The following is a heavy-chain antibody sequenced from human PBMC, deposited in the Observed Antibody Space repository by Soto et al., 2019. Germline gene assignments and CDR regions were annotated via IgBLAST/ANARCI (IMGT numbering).Heavy chain of an antibody. D-gene: IGHD5-18*01. V-gene: IGHV3-23*01. J-gene: IGHJ4*02. CDR1: GFTFSSYA. Sequence: PGGSLRLSCAASGFTFSSYAMSWVRQAPGKGLEWVSAISGSGGSTYYADSVKGRFTISRDNSKNTLYLQMNSLRAEDTAVYYCAVGSGYSYGPFDYWGQGTPVTVSS. CDR2: ISGSGGST. CDR3: AVGSGYSYGPFDY.